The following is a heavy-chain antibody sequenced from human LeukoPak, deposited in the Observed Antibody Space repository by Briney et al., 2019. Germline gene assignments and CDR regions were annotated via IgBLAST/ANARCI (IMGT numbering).Heavy chain of an antibody. V-gene: IGHV3-21*01. CDR3: ARIEMATTSMDV. CDR1: EFTFSSYG. J-gene: IGHJ6*03. CDR2: ISSSSNYI. Sequence: GGSLRLSCAASEFTFSSYGMNWVRQAPGKGLEWVSSISSSSNYIYYADSVKGRFTISRDNAKNSLYLQMNSLRAEDTAVYYCARIEMATTSMDVWGKGTTVTVSS. D-gene: IGHD5-12*01.